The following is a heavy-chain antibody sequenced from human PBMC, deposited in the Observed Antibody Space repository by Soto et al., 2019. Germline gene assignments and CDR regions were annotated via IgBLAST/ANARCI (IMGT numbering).Heavy chain of an antibody. CDR2: ISGSGGSS. J-gene: IGHJ2*01. CDR1: GFTFSSYA. V-gene: IGHV3-23*01. CDR3: AKAAGPNRQDWDFDL. Sequence: GGSLRLSCAASGFTFSSYAMSWVRQARGMGLEWVSAISGSGGSSYSADTVKGRFTISRDNSKNTLYLQMNSLRAEDTAVYYCAKAAGPNRQDWDFDLWGGGTLVTVSS. D-gene: IGHD3-16*02.